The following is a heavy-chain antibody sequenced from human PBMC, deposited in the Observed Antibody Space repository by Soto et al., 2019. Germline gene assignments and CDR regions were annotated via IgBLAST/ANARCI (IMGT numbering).Heavy chain of an antibody. CDR1: GYTFSNYG. CDR3: ARDDRAAAAGTMYYFDY. D-gene: IGHD6-13*01. CDR2: ISPNNGET. Sequence: QVQLVQSEAEVKKPGASVKVSCKASGYTFSNYGVSWVRQAPGQGLEWMGWISPNNGETNGAQKFQGRVTMTTDPSTSTAYMELRSMRSDDTDVYYCARDDRAAAAGTMYYFDYWGQGTLVIVSS. J-gene: IGHJ4*02. V-gene: IGHV1-18*01.